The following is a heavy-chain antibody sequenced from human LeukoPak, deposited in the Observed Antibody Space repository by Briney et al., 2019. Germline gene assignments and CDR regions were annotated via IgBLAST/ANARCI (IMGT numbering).Heavy chain of an antibody. Sequence: SETLSLTCAVYGGSFSGYYWSWIRQPPGKGLEWIGEINHSGSTNYNPSLKSRATISVDTSKNQFSLKLSSVTAADTAVYYCASAATGNWFDPWGQGTLVTVSS. J-gene: IGHJ5*02. CDR2: INHSGST. V-gene: IGHV4-34*01. CDR3: ASAATGNWFDP. D-gene: IGHD1-14*01. CDR1: GGSFSGYY.